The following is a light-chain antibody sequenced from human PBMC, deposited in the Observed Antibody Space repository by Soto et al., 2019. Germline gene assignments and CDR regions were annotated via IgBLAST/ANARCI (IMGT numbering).Light chain of an antibody. V-gene: IGKV3-15*01. CDR3: QQYDNWPPIT. J-gene: IGKJ5*01. Sequence: DMVMTQSPATLSVSPGERATLSCRASQSVSSNLAWYQQKPGQAPRLLIYGASTRATGIPARFSGSGSGTEFTLTISSLQSEDFAVYYCQQYDNWPPITFGQGTRLEIK. CDR2: GAS. CDR1: QSVSSN.